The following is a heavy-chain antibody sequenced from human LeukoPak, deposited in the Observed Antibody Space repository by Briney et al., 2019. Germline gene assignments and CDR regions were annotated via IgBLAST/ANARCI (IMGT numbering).Heavy chain of an antibody. CDR2: IYYTGSA. V-gene: IGHV4-39*01. CDR3: AITRRRDLSLSGPRSFDY. CDR1: GGSISSSSYY. D-gene: IGHD3-16*02. J-gene: IGHJ4*02. Sequence: SETLSLTCTISGGSISSSSYYWGWIRQPPGKGLEWIGTIYYTGSAYYNPSLKSRVTISVDTSKNQFSLKLTSVTAADTAVYYRAITRRRDLSLSGPRSFDYWGQGTPVAVSS.